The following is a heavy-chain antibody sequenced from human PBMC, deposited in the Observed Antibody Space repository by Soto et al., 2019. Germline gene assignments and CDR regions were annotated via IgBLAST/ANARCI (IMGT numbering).Heavy chain of an antibody. V-gene: IGHV1-8*01. CDR2: MNPNSGNT. CDR3: ATEWLRSGYYFDY. J-gene: IGHJ4*02. Sequence: ASVKVSCKASGYTFTSYDINWVRQATGQGLEWMGWMNPNSGNTGYAQKFQGRVTMTEDTSTDTAYMELSSLRSEDTAVYYCATEWLRSGYYFDYWGQGTLVTVSS. CDR1: GYTFTSYD. D-gene: IGHD5-12*01.